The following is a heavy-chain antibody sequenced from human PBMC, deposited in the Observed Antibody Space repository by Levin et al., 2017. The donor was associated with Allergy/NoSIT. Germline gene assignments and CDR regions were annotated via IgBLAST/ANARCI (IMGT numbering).Heavy chain of an antibody. CDR2: IIPILGIA. D-gene: IGHD2-21*02. J-gene: IGHJ3*02. Sequence: SSTVRQTTVQGLEWMGRIIPILGIANYAQKFQGRVTITADKSTSTAYMELSSLRSEDTAVYYCARAPVVTATDDAFDIWGQGTMVTVSS. CDR3: ARAPVVTATDDAFDI. V-gene: IGHV1-69*04.